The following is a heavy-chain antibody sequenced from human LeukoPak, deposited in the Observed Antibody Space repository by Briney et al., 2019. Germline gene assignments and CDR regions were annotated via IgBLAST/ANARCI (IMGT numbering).Heavy chain of an antibody. Sequence: SQTLSLTCTVSGGSISSGGYYWSWIRQHPGKGLEWIGYIYYGGSTYYNPSLKSRVTISVDTSKNQFSMKLSSVTAADTAVYYCARDYYGSGSYPYMGVWGKGTTVTASS. D-gene: IGHD3-10*01. CDR1: GGSISSGGYY. CDR2: IYYGGST. V-gene: IGHV4-31*03. CDR3: ARDYYGSGSYPYMGV. J-gene: IGHJ6*03.